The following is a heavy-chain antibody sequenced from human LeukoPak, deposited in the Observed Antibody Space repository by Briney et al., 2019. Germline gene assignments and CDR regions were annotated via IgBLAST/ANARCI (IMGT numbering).Heavy chain of an antibody. CDR1: GFTFSNAW. CDR2: IKSKTDGGTT. D-gene: IGHD2-21*02. CDR3: TTGPEHIVVVTAIRSDY. V-gene: IGHV3-15*01. Sequence: PGGSLRLSCAASGFTFSNAWMSWVRQAPGKGLEWVGRIKSKTDGGTTDYAAPVKGRFTISRDDSKNTLYLQMNSLKTEDTAVYYCTTGPEHIVVVTAIRSDYWGQGTLVTVSS. J-gene: IGHJ4*02.